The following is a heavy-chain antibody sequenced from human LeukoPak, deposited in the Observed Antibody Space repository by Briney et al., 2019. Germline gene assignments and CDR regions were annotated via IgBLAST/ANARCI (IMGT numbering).Heavy chain of an antibody. CDR3: ARALRSGWRYDAIDI. CDR1: GFTFGDYA. Sequence: PGRSLRLSCAASGFTFGDYAMHWVRQAPGKGLEWVSGISWNSDSIGYADSVKGRFTISRDNAKNSLYLQMNSLRVEDTAVYYCARALRSGWRYDAIDIWGQGTMVTVSS. D-gene: IGHD6-19*01. J-gene: IGHJ3*02. V-gene: IGHV3-9*01. CDR2: ISWNSDSI.